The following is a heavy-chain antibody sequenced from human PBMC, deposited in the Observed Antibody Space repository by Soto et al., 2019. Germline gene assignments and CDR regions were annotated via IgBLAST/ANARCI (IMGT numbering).Heavy chain of an antibody. CDR1: AYTFTSYY. J-gene: IGHJ4*02. V-gene: IGHV1-46*01. D-gene: IGHD6-25*01. CDR2: INPNTNST. CDR3: AKGMRQRLGAEGY. Sequence: QVQLVQSGAEVKKPGASVKVSCKASAYTFTSYYMHWVRQAPGQGLEWMGIINPNTNSTYYAQKFRGRVTMTRDSSTSTFYMELSSLRSEDTAVYYCAKGMRQRLGAEGYWGQGTLVTVSS.